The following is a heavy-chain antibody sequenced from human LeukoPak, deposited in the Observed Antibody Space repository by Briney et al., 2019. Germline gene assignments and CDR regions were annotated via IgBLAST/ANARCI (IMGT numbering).Heavy chain of an antibody. CDR3: ARGYYYDSSGYYPAAEYFQH. D-gene: IGHD3-22*01. CDR1: GGSISSYY. V-gene: IGHV4-59*01. Sequence: SETLSLTCTVSGGSISSYYWSWIRQPPGKGLEWIGYIYYSGSTNYNPSLKSRVTISVDTSKNQFSLKLSSVTAADTAVYYCARGYYYDSSGYYPAAEYFQHWGQGTLVTVSS. CDR2: IYYSGST. J-gene: IGHJ1*01.